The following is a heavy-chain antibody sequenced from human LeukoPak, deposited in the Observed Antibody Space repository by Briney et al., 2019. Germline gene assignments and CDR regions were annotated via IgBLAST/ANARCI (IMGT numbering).Heavy chain of an antibody. CDR1: GYTFTSYD. D-gene: IGHD3-10*01. Sequence: ASVKVSCKASGYTFTSYDINWVRQATGQGLEWMGWMNPNSGNTGYAQKFQGRVTITADESTSTAYMELSSLRSEDTAVYYCARDFGEFEADWGQGTLVTVSS. CDR3: ARDFGEFEAD. CDR2: MNPNSGNT. V-gene: IGHV1-8*01. J-gene: IGHJ4*02.